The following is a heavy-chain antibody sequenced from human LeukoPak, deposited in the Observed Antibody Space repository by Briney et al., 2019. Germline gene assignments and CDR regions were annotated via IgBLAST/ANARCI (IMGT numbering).Heavy chain of an antibody. CDR3: ARDYRYYDSSGYLDY. CDR1: GGSISSGGYY. V-gene: IGHV4-31*03. D-gene: IGHD3-22*01. Sequence: SQTLSLTCTVSGGSISSGGYYWSWIRQHSGKGLEWIGYIYYSGSTYYNPSLKSRVTISVDTSKNQFSLKLSSVTAADTAVYYCARDYRYYDSSGYLDYWGQGTLVTVSS. CDR2: IYYSGST. J-gene: IGHJ4*02.